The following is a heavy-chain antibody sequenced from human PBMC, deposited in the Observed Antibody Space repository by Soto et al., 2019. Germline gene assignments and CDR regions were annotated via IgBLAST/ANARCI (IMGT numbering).Heavy chain of an antibody. D-gene: IGHD2-2*01. CDR3: ARARRRWYCSSTSCYYFDY. Sequence: LRLSCAASGFTFSSYSMNWVRQAPGKGLEWVSYISSSSSTIYYADSVKGRFTISRDNAKNSLYLQMNSLRDEDTAVYYCARARRRWYCSSTSCYYFDYWGQGTLVTVSS. CDR2: ISSSSSTI. V-gene: IGHV3-48*02. CDR1: GFTFSSYS. J-gene: IGHJ4*02.